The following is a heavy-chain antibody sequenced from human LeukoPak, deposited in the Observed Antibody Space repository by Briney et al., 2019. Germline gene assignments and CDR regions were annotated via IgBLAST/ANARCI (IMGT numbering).Heavy chain of an antibody. CDR3: ARGGGYYYMDV. J-gene: IGHJ6*03. D-gene: IGHD3-16*01. V-gene: IGHV4-34*01. CDR1: GGSFSGYY. CDR2: INHSGST. Sequence: SETLSLTCAVYGGSFSGYYWSWIRQPPGKGLEWIGEINHSGSTNYNPSLKSQVTISVDTSKNQFSLKLSSVTAADTAVYYCARGGGYYYMDVWGKGTTVTVSS.